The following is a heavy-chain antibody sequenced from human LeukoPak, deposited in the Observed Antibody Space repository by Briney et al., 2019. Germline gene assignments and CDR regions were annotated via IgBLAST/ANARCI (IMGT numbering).Heavy chain of an antibody. V-gene: IGHV3-23*01. CDR1: GFTFSSYF. D-gene: IGHD3-10*01. J-gene: IGHJ1*01. CDR2: ISGSGGKT. Sequence: GGSLRLSCAASGFTFSSYFMSWVRQAPGKGLERVSSISGSGGKTYYTDSVKGRFTIPRDNSKNTLYLQMNSLRAEDTAVYYCARAHYYGSGSYYQYFQHWGQGTLVTVSS. CDR3: ARAHYYGSGSYYQYFQH.